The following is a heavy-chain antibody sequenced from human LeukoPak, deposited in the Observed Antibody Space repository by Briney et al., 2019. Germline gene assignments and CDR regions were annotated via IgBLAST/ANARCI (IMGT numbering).Heavy chain of an antibody. CDR3: ARLEDDSIYY. Sequence: SQTLSLTCTVSGGSISGGAYSWSWIRQPPGKGLEWIGYIYYSGNTYYNPSLKSRVTISIDTSKNQFSLKLSSVTAADTAVYYCARLEDDSIYYWGREPWSPSPQ. V-gene: IGHV4-30-4*01. J-gene: IGHJ4*02. CDR1: GGSISGGAYS. CDR2: IYYSGNT. D-gene: IGHD3-22*01.